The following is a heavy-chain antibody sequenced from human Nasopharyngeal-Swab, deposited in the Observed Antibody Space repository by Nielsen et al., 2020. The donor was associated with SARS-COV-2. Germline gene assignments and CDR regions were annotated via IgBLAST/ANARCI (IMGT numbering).Heavy chain of an antibody. CDR2: ISAYNGNT. Sequence: ASVKVSCKASGYTFTSYGISWVRQAPGQGLEWMGWISAYNGNTNYAQKFQGRVTMTTDTSTSTAYMELRSLRSDDTAVYYCARAPHYDYVWGSYRQSFNFDYWGQGTLVTVSS. CDR1: GYTFTSYG. CDR3: ARAPHYDYVWGSYRQSFNFDY. D-gene: IGHD3-16*02. V-gene: IGHV1-18*01. J-gene: IGHJ4*02.